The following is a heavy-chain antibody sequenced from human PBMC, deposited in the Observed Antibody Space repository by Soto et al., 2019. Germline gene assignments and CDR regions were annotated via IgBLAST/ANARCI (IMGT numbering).Heavy chain of an antibody. V-gene: IGHV1-69*13. CDR3: ARVGLSGSPGPFDY. J-gene: IGHJ4*02. D-gene: IGHD1-26*01. CDR2: IIPIFGTA. CDR1: GGTFSSYA. Sequence: GASVKVSCKASGGTFSSYAISWVRQAPGQGLEWMGGIIPIFGTANYAQKFQGRVTITADESTSTAYMELSSLRSEDTAVYYCARVGLSGSPGPFDYWGQGTLVTVSS.